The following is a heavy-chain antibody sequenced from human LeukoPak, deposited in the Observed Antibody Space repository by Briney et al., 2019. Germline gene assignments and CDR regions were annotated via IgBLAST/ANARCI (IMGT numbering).Heavy chain of an antibody. V-gene: IGHV1-69*05. J-gene: IGHJ4*02. Sequence: GSSVKVSCKASGGTFSSYAISWVRQAPGQGLEWMGGIIPIFGTANYAQKFQGRVTITTDESTSTAYMELSSLRSEDTAVHYCASGLSIAVAGTVPFLFDYWGQGTLVTVSS. CDR3: ASGLSIAVAGTVPFLFDY. CDR1: GGTFSSYA. CDR2: IIPIFGTA. D-gene: IGHD6-19*01.